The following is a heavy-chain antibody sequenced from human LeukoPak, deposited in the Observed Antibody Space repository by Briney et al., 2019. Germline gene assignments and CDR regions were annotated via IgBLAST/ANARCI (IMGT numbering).Heavy chain of an antibody. CDR1: GFTFNTYE. J-gene: IGHJ5*02. CDR3: GRRWRGFGEFIP. D-gene: IGHD3-10*01. V-gene: IGHV3-48*03. Sequence: GGSLRLSCAASGFTFNTYEMNWVRQAPGQGLEWVSYISSTSSAIHYEDSVKGRFTISRDNAQNSLFLQMNSLRAEDTAVYFCGRRWRGFGEFIPWGQGTLVIVSS. CDR2: ISSTSSAI.